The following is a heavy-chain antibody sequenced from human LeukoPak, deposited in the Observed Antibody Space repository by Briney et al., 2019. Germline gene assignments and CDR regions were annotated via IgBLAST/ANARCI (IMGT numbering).Heavy chain of an antibody. V-gene: IGHV4-59*01. Sequence: SETLSLTCSVSGGSISSYYWSWIRQPPGKGLEWIGYIYYSGSTNYNPSLKSRVTISVDTSKNQFSLKLSSVTAADTAVYSCARGRDTGYPRGYYYYMDVWGKGTTVTVSS. D-gene: IGHD5-12*01. J-gene: IGHJ6*03. CDR3: ARGRDTGYPRGYYYYMDV. CDR2: IYYSGST. CDR1: GGSISSYY.